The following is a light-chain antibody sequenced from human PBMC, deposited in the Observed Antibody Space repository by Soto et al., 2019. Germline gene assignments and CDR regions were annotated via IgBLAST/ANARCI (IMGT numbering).Light chain of an antibody. V-gene: IGKV3-11*01. J-gene: IGKJ4*01. Sequence: EIVLTQSPATLSLSPGERAPLSCRASQSISSYLAWYQHKPGQSPRLLIYDASNRATGIPARFSGSGSGTDFTLTISSLEPEDFAVYYCQQRSVWPPLSFGGGTKVDIK. CDR1: QSISSY. CDR2: DAS. CDR3: QQRSVWPPLS.